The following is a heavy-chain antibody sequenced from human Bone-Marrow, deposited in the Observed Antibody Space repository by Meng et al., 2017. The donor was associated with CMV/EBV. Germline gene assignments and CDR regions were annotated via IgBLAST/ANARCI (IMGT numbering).Heavy chain of an antibody. CDR1: GFTFSSYS. CDR2: ISSSSSTI. J-gene: IGHJ1*01. V-gene: IGHV3-48*04. CDR3: AREPAVAGTRYFQH. D-gene: IGHD6-19*01. Sequence: GESLKISCAASGFTFSSYSMNWVRQAPGKGLEWVSYISSSSSTIYYADSVKGRFTISRDNAKNSLYLQMNSLRAEDTAVYYCAREPAVAGTRYFQHWGQGTLVTVSS.